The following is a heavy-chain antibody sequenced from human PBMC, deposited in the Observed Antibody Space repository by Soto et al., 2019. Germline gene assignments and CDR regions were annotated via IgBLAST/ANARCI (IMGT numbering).Heavy chain of an antibody. CDR3: AKSLREDTTHVVRGASDY. D-gene: IGHD2-15*01. CDR2: ISGSGGST. V-gene: IGHV3-23*01. CDR1: GFTFSSYA. Sequence: GGSLRLSCAASGFTFSSYAMSWVRQAPGKGLEWVSAISGSGGSTYYADSVKGRFNISRDNSKNTLYLQMNSLRAEETAVYYCAKSLREDTTHVVRGASDYWGQGTLVTVSS. J-gene: IGHJ4*02.